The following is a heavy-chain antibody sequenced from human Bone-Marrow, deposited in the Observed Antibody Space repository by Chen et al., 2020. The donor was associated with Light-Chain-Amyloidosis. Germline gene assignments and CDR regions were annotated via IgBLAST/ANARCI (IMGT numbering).Heavy chain of an antibody. Sequence: EVQLVESGGGLLQRGGSLRLSCAASGFAFSSYAMSWVRQAPGKGLEWVSTIRGSGGSRYYGDSVKGRLTISRDNSKNAVFLQVNSLRAEDTAVYYCAKDISYDDILPGYPADAFDIWGQGTMVTVSS. CDR1: GFAFSSYA. CDR2: IRGSGGSR. D-gene: IGHD3-9*01. CDR3: AKDISYDDILPGYPADAFDI. J-gene: IGHJ3*02. V-gene: IGHV3-23*04.